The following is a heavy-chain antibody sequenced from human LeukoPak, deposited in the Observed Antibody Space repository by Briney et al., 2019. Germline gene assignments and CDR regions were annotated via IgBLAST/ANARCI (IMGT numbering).Heavy chain of an antibody. V-gene: IGHV4-61*08. CDR2: IYYSGST. CDR1: GGSISSGGYY. J-gene: IGHJ6*02. D-gene: IGHD6-13*01. Sequence: SETLSLTCTVSGGSISSGGYYWSWIRQHPGKGLEWIGYIYYSGSTNYNPSLKSRVTISVDTSKNQFSLKVSSVTAADTAVYYCARHDIAVARRMDVWGQGTTVTVSS. CDR3: ARHDIAVARRMDV.